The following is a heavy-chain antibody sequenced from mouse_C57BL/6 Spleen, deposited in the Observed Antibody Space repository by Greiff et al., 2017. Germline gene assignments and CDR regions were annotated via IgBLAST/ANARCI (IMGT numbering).Heavy chain of an antibody. CDR3: ARTLLRSLDV. CDR1: GYSFTSYY. CDR2: IYPGSGNT. D-gene: IGHD1-1*01. J-gene: IGHJ1*03. Sequence: QVQLQQSGPELVKPGASVKISCKASGYSFTSYYIHWVKQRPGQGLEWIGWIYPGSGNTKYNEKFKGKATLTADTSSSTAYMQLSSLTSEDSAVCDCARTLLRSLDVWGTGTTVTVSS. V-gene: IGHV1-66*01.